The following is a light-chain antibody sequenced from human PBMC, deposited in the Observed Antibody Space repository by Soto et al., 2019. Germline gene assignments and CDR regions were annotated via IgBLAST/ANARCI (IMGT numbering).Light chain of an antibody. V-gene: IGLV2-14*03. Sequence: LTQPASVSGSPGQSITISCTGTSRDVGAYGYVSWYLQYPDKAPQLLIYYVDHRPSGVSSRFSGSKSGNTASLTISGLQAEDEGDYYCCSYADGSIYFFGTGTKVTVL. J-gene: IGLJ1*01. CDR1: SRDVGAYGY. CDR2: YVD. CDR3: CSYADGSIYF.